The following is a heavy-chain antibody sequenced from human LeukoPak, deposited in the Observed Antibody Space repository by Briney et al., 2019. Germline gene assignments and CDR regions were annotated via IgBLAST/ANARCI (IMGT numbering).Heavy chain of an antibody. Sequence: SETLSLTCTISGYSISSGYYWGWIRQPPGKGLEWIGNIYHSGSSYHNPSLKSRVTISVDTSKNQFSLKLSSVTAADTAVYYCARDGYAPHWGQGTLVTVSS. CDR1: GYSISSGYY. J-gene: IGHJ4*02. CDR2: IYHSGSS. CDR3: ARDGYAPH. V-gene: IGHV4-38-2*02. D-gene: IGHD5-12*01.